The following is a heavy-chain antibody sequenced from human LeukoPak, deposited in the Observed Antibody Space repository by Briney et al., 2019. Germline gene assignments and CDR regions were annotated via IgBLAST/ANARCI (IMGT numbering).Heavy chain of an antibody. CDR3: ARGNPPDLGY. CDR1: GGSFSGYY. V-gene: IGHV4-59*01. D-gene: IGHD1-14*01. CDR2: IYYSGST. Sequence: SETLSLTCAVYGGSFSGYYWSWIRQPPGKGLEWIGYIYYSGSTNYNPSHKSRVTISVDTSKNQLSLKLSSVTAADTAVYYCARGNPPDLGYWGQGTLVTVSS. J-gene: IGHJ4*02.